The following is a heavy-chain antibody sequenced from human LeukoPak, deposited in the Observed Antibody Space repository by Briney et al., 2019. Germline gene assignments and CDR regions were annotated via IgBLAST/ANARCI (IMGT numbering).Heavy chain of an antibody. J-gene: IGHJ5*02. Sequence: PGGSLRLSCAASGFTFSSYGMHWVRQAPGKGLEWVAFIRYDGSNKYYADSVKGRFTISRDNSKNTLYLQMNSLRAEDTAVYYCAKDRGIWFGEFLFDPWGQGTLVTVSS. CDR2: IRYDGSNK. D-gene: IGHD3-10*01. V-gene: IGHV3-30*02. CDR1: GFTFSSYG. CDR3: AKDRGIWFGEFLFDP.